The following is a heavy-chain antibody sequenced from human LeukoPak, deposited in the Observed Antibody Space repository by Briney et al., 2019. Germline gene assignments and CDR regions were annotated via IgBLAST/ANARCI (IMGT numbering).Heavy chain of an antibody. CDR3: ARGLGFLEWPPNGNFDP. V-gene: IGHV1-8*01. D-gene: IGHD3-3*02. CDR2: MNPNSGNT. J-gene: IGHJ5*02. CDR1: GYTFTSYD. Sequence: ASVKVSCKASGYTFTSYDINWVRQAPGQGLEWMGWMNPNSGNTGYAQKFQGRVTMTRNTSISTAYMELSSLRSEDTAVYYCARGLGFLEWPPNGNFDPWGQGTLVTVSS.